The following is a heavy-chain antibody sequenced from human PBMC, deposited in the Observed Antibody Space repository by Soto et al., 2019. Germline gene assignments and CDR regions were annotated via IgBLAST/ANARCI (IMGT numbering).Heavy chain of an antibody. CDR1: GFTFTSSA. CDR2: IAVARGNT. Sequence: ASVKVSCKASGFTFTSSAMQWVRQARVDRRGWRGRIAVARGNTNYAQEFQARVSITRDMSTRSCYMELSSLRSDYTAVYYCASGVTYAGNVDIWG. V-gene: IGHV1-58*02. CDR3: ASGVTYAGNVDI. J-gene: IGHJ3*02.